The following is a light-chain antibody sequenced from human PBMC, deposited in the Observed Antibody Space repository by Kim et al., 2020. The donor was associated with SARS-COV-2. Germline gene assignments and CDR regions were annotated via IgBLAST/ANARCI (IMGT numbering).Light chain of an antibody. V-gene: IGLV1-44*01. CDR1: NSNIGSNA. Sequence: GQRVTISCSGSNSNIGSNAVNWYQQLPGTAPKLLVYTNNQRPSGVPDRFSGSRSSTAASLAISGLESEDEADYYCAAWDDTVNGWVFGGGTQLTVL. J-gene: IGLJ3*02. CDR3: AAWDDTVNGWV. CDR2: TNN.